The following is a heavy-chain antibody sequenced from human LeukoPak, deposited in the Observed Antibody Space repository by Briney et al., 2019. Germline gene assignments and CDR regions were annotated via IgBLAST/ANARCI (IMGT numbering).Heavy chain of an antibody. J-gene: IGHJ4*02. Sequence: GGSLRLSCAASGFTFSSSWMHWVRQAPGKGLVWVSHINSDGSNTKYADSVKGRFTISRDNAKNTLSLQMDSLRAEDTAVYYCARGSPLGGNWGQGTLVTVSS. CDR1: GFTFSSSW. CDR3: ARGSPLGGN. V-gene: IGHV3-74*03. CDR2: INSDGSNT.